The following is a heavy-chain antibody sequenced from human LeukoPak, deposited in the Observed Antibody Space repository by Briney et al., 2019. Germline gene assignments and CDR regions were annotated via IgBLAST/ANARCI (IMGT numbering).Heavy chain of an antibody. CDR1: GFTFSSYS. Sequence: GGSLRLSCAASGFTFSSYSMNWVRQAPGKGLEWVSYISSSSSTIYYADSVKGRFTISRDNAKNSLYLQMNSLRAEDTAVYYCARVGRDHYDFWSGYYTGFDYWGQGTLVTVSS. J-gene: IGHJ4*02. CDR2: ISSSSSTI. CDR3: ARVGRDHYDFWSGYYTGFDY. D-gene: IGHD3-3*01. V-gene: IGHV3-48*04.